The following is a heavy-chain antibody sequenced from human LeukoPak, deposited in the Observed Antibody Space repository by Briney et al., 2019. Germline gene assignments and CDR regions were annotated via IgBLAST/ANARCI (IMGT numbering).Heavy chain of an antibody. D-gene: IGHD1-26*01. J-gene: IGHJ4*02. V-gene: IGHV3-48*04. CDR3: AREVGASEFDY. CDR2: ISSSSSTI. CDR1: GFTFSSYS. Sequence: GSPRLSCAASGFTFSSYSMNWVRQAPGKGLEWVSYISSSSSTIYYADSVKGRFTISRDNAKNSLYLQMNSLRAEDTAVYYCAREVGASEFDYWGQGTLVTVSS.